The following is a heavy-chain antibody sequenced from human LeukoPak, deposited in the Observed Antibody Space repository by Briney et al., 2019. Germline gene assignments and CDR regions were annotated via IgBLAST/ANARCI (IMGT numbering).Heavy chain of an antibody. D-gene: IGHD6-6*01. Sequence: NPSETLSLTCTVSGGSISSYYWSWIRQPAGKALEWIGRIYTSGSTNYNPSLKGRVTMSVDTSKYQFSLKLSSVTAADTAVYYCARVRGSSSDYYFDYWGQGTLVTVSS. J-gene: IGHJ4*02. CDR1: GGSISSYY. V-gene: IGHV4-4*07. CDR3: ARVRGSSSDYYFDY. CDR2: IYTSGST.